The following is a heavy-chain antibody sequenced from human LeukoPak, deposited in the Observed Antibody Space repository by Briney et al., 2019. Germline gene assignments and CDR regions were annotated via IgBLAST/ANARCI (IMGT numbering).Heavy chain of an antibody. CDR1: GGSISSYY. V-gene: IGHV4-59*12. CDR2: IYYSGST. Sequence: SETLSLTCTVSGGSISSYYWSWIRQPPGKGLEWIGYIYYSGSTNYNPSLKSRVTISVDTSKNQFSLKLSSVTAADTAVYYCARREWYYSSTSCYMPFDYWGQGTLVTVSS. D-gene: IGHD2-2*02. CDR3: ARREWYYSSTSCYMPFDY. J-gene: IGHJ4*02.